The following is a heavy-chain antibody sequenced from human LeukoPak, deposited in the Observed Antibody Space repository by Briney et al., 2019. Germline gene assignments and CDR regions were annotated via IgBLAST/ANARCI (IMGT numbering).Heavy chain of an antibody. CDR1: GFTFSNYD. CDR2: ISGSGSST. D-gene: IGHD3-3*01. V-gene: IGHV3-23*01. CDR3: AKDLGGGTYYDFWSGYQYPRGMDV. J-gene: IGHJ6*02. Sequence: GGSLRLSCAASGFTFSNYDMGWVRQAPGEGLEWVSTISGSGSSTYYADSVKGRFTISRDNPKNAQYLQMNSLRAEDTAVYYCAKDLGGGTYYDFWSGYQYPRGMDVWGQGTTVTVSS.